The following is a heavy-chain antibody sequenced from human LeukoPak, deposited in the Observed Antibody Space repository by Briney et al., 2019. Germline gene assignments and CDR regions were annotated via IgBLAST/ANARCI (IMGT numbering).Heavy chain of an antibody. D-gene: IGHD3-22*01. Sequence: GGSLRLSCAASGFTFSSYAMTWVRQAPGKGLEWVSAISDSGGSTYYADSVKGRFTISRDSSKNTLYLQMNSLRAEDTAVYYCAKPGSGTMMVVVIRWYFDLWGRGTLVTVSS. V-gene: IGHV3-23*01. J-gene: IGHJ2*01. CDR3: AKPGSGTMMVVVIRWYFDL. CDR2: ISDSGGST. CDR1: GFTFSSYA.